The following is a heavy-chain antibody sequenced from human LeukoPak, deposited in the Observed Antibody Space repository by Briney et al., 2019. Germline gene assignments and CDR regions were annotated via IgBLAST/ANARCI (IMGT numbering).Heavy chain of an antibody. V-gene: IGHV4-4*07. D-gene: IGHD5-18*01. CDR3: ARDVDKGGYSYGYSLFYYYYYMDV. Sequence: SETLSLTCTVSGGSISSHYWSWIRQPAGKGLEWIGRIYTSGSTNYNPSLKSRVTMSVDTSKNQFSLKLSSVTAADTAVYYCARDVDKGGYSYGYSLFYYYYYMDVWGKGTTVTVSS. J-gene: IGHJ6*03. CDR1: GGSISSHY. CDR2: IYTSGST.